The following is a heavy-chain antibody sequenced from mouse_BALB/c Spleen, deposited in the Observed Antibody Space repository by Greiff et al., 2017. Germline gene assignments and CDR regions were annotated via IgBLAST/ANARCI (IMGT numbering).Heavy chain of an antibody. CDR1: GFTFSSYA. V-gene: IGHV5-9-4*01. CDR3: STYGSSKGDY. Sequence: EVQLVESGGGLVKPGGSLKLSCAASGFTFSSYAMSWVRQSPEKRLEWVAEISSGGSYTYYPDTVTGRFTISRDNAKNTLYLEMSSLRSEDTAMYYCSTYGSSKGDYWGQGTSVTVSS. D-gene: IGHD1-3*01. CDR2: ISSGGSYT. J-gene: IGHJ4*01.